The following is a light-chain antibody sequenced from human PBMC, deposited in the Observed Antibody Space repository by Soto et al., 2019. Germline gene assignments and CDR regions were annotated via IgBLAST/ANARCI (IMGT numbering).Light chain of an antibody. CDR2: DVS. J-gene: IGLJ1*01. Sequence: QSVLTQPASVSGSPGQSITISCTGTSSDVGGYNYVSWYQQHPDKAPKLMIYDVSNRPSGVSNRFSSSKSGNTASLTISALQAEDETDYYCCSYTSHNTYVFGTGTKVTVL. CDR1: SSDVGGYNY. V-gene: IGLV2-14*01. CDR3: CSYTSHNTYV.